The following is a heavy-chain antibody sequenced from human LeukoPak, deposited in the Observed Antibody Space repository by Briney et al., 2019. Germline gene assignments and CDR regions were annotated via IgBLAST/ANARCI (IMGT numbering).Heavy chain of an antibody. CDR2: FDPTDGET. CDR3: ATLRSGSYSLDY. V-gene: IGHV1-24*01. J-gene: IGHJ4*02. D-gene: IGHD3-10*01. CDR1: GYTLTELS. Sequence: RASVKVSCKVSGYTLTELSMHWVRQAPGEGLEWMGGFDPTDGETIYAQKFQGRVTMTEDKSTDTAYMELSSLRSEDTAVYYCATLRSGSYSLDYWGQGTLVTVSS.